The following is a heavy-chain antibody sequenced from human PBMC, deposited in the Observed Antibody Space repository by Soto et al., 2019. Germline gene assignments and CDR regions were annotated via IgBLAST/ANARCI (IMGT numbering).Heavy chain of an antibody. CDR2: ISYDGRDK. Sequence: QVQLVESGGGVVQPGRSLRLSCAASGFTLSSYAMHWVRQAPGKGLGWVAVISYDGRDKYYADSVKGRFTISRDNSKNTLNLQMNSLRADDTAVYYCAKALGELSPESYDYWGQGTLITVSS. D-gene: IGHD3-16*02. CDR3: AKALGELSPESYDY. J-gene: IGHJ4*02. V-gene: IGHV3-30*18. CDR1: GFTLSSYA.